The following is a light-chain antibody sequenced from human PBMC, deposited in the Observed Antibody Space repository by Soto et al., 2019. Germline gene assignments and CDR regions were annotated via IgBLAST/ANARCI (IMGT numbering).Light chain of an antibody. Sequence: EIVLAHSPATLSSSPGERATLSVRASHTVNSRFAWYQHKPGQAPRLLIYHTSNRATGIPARFSGSGSGTDFTLTISRLEPEDFAVYYCQHYNTWPWTFGQGTKVDIK. CDR2: HTS. CDR3: QHYNTWPWT. V-gene: IGKV3-11*01. CDR1: HTVNSR. J-gene: IGKJ1*01.